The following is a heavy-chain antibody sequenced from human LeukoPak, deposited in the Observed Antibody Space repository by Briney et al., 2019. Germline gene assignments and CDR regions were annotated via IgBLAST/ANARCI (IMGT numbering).Heavy chain of an antibody. Sequence: SETLSLTCTVSGGSVSSYYWSWIRQPPGKGLEWIGYIYNSENTKYNSSLMSRVTMSLDTSKNQVFLKQSSVTAADTAVYYCARFHSGPSGWYVLWYFDLWGRGTLVTVSS. J-gene: IGHJ2*01. D-gene: IGHD6-19*01. CDR2: IYNSENT. CDR3: ARFHSGPSGWYVLWYFDL. V-gene: IGHV4-4*09. CDR1: GGSVSSYY.